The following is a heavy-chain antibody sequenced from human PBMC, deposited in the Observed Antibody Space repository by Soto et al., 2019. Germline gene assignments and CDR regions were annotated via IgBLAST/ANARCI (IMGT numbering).Heavy chain of an antibody. CDR2: ISGSGDST. V-gene: IGHV3-23*01. Sequence: EVQLLESGGGLVQPGGSLRLSCAASGFTFSSYAMRWVRQAPVKGLEWVAAISGSGDSTYYADSVKGRFTISRDNSKNTLYLQLNSLGAEDTAVYYSASRGSGSHYDNWGHGTLVTVSS. CDR3: ASRGSGSHYDN. J-gene: IGHJ4*01. CDR1: GFTFSSYA. D-gene: IGHD1-26*01.